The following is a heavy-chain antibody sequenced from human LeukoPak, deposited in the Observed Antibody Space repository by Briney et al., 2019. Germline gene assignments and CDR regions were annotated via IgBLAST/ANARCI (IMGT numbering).Heavy chain of an antibody. V-gene: IGHV3-74*01. CDR2: INADEDRA. CDR3: ARSRGGGITIFKTPRSAFDP. CDR1: GFTFSDYW. J-gene: IGHJ5*02. Sequence: GSLRLSCAASGFTFSDYWMHWVRQAPGKGLVWVSHINADEDRAVYADSVKGRFTISRDNARNTLYLQMNSLRAEDTAVYYCARSRGGGITIFKTPRSAFDPWGQGTLVTVSS. D-gene: IGHD3-3*01.